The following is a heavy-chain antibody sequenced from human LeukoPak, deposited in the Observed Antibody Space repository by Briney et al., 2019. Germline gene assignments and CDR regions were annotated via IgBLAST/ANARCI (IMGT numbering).Heavy chain of an antibody. CDR1: GYTFTGYY. Sequence: GASVKVSCKASGYTFTGYYMHWVRQAPGQGLEWMGRIIPIFGTANYAQKFQGRVTITTDESTSTAYMELSSLRSEDTAVYYCARGLRVRGDYYYYYMDVWGKGTTVTVSS. V-gene: IGHV1-69*05. CDR3: ARGLRVRGDYYYYYMDV. J-gene: IGHJ6*03. D-gene: IGHD3-10*01. CDR2: IIPIFGTA.